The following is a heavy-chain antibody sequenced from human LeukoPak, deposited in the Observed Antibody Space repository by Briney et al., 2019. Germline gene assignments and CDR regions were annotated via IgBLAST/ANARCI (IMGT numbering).Heavy chain of an antibody. CDR1: GYTFTSYG. Sequence: GASVKVSCKASGYTFTSYGFTWVRRAPGQGLEWMGWISASNGNTDYAQKLQGRATMTTDTSTSTAYMELRSLRSDDTAVYFCARAYYHDTSSYQGFDFWGQGTLVTVSS. CDR3: ARAYYHDTSSYQGFDF. D-gene: IGHD3-22*01. J-gene: IGHJ4*02. CDR2: ISASNGNT. V-gene: IGHV1-18*01.